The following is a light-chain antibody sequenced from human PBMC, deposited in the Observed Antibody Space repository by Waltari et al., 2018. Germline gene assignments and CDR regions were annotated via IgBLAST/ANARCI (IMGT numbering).Light chain of an antibody. J-gene: IGLJ3*02. V-gene: IGLV3-27*01. Sequence: YELTQPSSVSVSPGQTARITCSGDVVAKKSVRWFQQKPGQAPVLVIYKDSERPSGIPERFSGSSSGTTVTLTISGAQVEDEADYYCYSAADNIVVFGGGTKLTVL. CDR1: VVAKKS. CDR2: KDS. CDR3: YSAADNIVV.